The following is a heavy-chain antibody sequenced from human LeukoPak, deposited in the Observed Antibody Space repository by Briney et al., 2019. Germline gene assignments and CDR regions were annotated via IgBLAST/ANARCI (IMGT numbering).Heavy chain of an antibody. CDR1: GGSISSYY. V-gene: IGHV4-4*07. CDR3: ARDRKYCSSTSCRDWYFDP. Sequence: PSETLSLTCTVSGGSISSYYWSWIRQPAGKGLEWIGRIYTSGSTNYNPSLKSRVTMSVDTSKNQFSLKLSSVTAADTAVYYCARDRKYCSSTSCRDWYFDPWAVAPWSLSPQ. D-gene: IGHD2-2*01. J-gene: IGHJ2*01. CDR2: IYTSGST.